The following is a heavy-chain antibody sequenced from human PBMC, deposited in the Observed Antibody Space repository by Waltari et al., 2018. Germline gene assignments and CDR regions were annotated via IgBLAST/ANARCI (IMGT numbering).Heavy chain of an antibody. D-gene: IGHD3-3*01. V-gene: IGHV4-59*01. J-gene: IGHJ3*02. CDR1: GGSISSYY. CDR2: IYYSGST. Sequence: QVQLQESGPGLVKPSETLSLTCTVSGGSISSYYWSWIRQPPGKGLEWIGYIYYSGSTNYNPSLKSRVTISVDTSKNQFSLKLSSVTAADTAVYYCARRFLESTDWGAFDIWGQGTMVTVSS. CDR3: ARRFLESTDWGAFDI.